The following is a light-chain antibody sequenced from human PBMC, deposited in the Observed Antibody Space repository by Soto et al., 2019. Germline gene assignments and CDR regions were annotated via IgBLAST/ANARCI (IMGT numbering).Light chain of an antibody. CDR1: QSPSGY. CDR3: QQGSTWPT. Sequence: EIVLTQSPATLSLSPGERATLSCRASQSPSGYLAWYQQRPGQAPRLLSYDASSRANGIPARFTGSGAGTDFSLTISSLEPEDFAVYYCQQGSTWPTFGPGPRVDIK. V-gene: IGKV3-11*01. CDR2: DAS. J-gene: IGKJ1*01.